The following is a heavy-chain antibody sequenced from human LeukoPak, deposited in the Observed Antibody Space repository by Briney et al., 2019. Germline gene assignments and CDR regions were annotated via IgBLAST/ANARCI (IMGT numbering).Heavy chain of an antibody. CDR1: GFTFSSYS. V-gene: IGHV3-48*01. CDR2: ISSGGSSI. Sequence: GGSLRLSCAASGFTFSSYSMNWVRQAPGKGLEWVSYISSGGSSIYYADSVKGRFTISRDNSKNTLYLQMNSLRAEDTAVYYCAKASITAALTFDYWGQGTLVTVSS. J-gene: IGHJ4*02. CDR3: AKASITAALTFDY. D-gene: IGHD6-13*01.